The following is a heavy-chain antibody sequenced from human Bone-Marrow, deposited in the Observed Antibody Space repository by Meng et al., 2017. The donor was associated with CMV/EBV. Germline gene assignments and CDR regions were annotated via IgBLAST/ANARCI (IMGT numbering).Heavy chain of an antibody. Sequence: LRLSCTVSGGSISSGGYYWSWIRQHPGKGLEWIGYIYYSGSTYYNPSLKSRVTISVDTSKNQFSLKLSSVTAADTAVYYCARGAARLLSFDYWGQGTLVTVSS. J-gene: IGHJ4*02. V-gene: IGHV4-31*03. CDR1: GGSISSGGYY. CDR2: IYYSGST. D-gene: IGHD2-2*01. CDR3: ARGAARLLSFDY.